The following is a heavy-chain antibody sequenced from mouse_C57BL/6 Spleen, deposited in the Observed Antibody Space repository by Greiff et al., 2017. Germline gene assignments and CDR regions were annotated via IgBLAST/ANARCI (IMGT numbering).Heavy chain of an antibody. D-gene: IGHD2-1*01. J-gene: IGHJ3*01. V-gene: IGHV1-76*01. Sequence: VQLQQSGAELVRPGASVKLSCKASGYTFTDYYINWVKQRPGQGLEWIARIYPGSGNTYYNEKFKGKATLTAEKSSSTAYMQLSSLTSEDSAVYFGARSRGDGNYVWFAYWGQGTLVTVSA. CDR1: GYTFTDYY. CDR2: IYPGSGNT. CDR3: ARSRGDGNYVWFAY.